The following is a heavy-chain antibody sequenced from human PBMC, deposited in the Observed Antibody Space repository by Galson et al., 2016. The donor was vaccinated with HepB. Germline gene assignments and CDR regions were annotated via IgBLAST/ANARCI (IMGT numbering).Heavy chain of an antibody. CDR1: GITFRNAW. V-gene: IGHV3-15*04. CDR3: TTKGPNRNSAYFYYFYGMDV. CDR2: IESNSDGGAT. J-gene: IGHJ6*02. D-gene: IGHD1-26*01. Sequence: SLRLSCAASGITFRNAWMHWVRQAPGRGLEWVGRIESNSDGGATDYAAPVKDRFGISRDDSKNTLFLQMNSLQTDDTAVYYCTTKGPNRNSAYFYYFYGMDVWGQGTTVIVSS.